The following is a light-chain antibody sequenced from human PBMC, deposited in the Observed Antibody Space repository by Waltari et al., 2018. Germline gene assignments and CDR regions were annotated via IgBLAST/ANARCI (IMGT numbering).Light chain of an antibody. CDR1: GSDVGGYTY. V-gene: IGLV2-8*01. Sequence: QSALTQPPSASGSPGQSVTISCTGTGSDVGGYTYVSWYQLHPGKAPKLIIYEVSKRPSGGPDRFSGSKSGNTASLTVSGLRTKDEADYYCSSYGGNNNLAVFGTGTKVIVL. CDR2: EVS. CDR3: SSYGGNNNLAV. J-gene: IGLJ1*01.